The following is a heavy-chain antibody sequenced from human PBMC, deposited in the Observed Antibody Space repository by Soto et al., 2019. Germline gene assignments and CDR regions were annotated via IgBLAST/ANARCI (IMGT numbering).Heavy chain of an antibody. CDR2: IFPGDSDT. CDR1: GYSFTTYW. J-gene: IGHJ4*02. V-gene: IGHV5-51*01. Sequence: PGESLKISCKGSGYSFTTYWIGWVRQMPGKGLEWMGIIFPGDSDTRYNPSFQGQVTFSADKSISTAYLQWSSLKASDTAMYYCARRFTMYGDFDYWGQGTLVTVSS. CDR3: ARRFTMYGDFDY. D-gene: IGHD3-10*02.